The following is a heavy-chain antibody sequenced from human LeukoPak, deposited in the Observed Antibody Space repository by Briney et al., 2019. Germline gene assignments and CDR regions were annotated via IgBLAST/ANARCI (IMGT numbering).Heavy chain of an antibody. CDR1: GFTVSSNY. J-gene: IGHJ6*02. V-gene: IGHV3-64*01. D-gene: IGHD4-4*01. CDR3: ARAKGMTTVTPYYGMDV. Sequence: GGSLRLSCAASGFTVSSNYMGWVRQAPGKGLEYVSAISSNGGSTYYANSVKGRFTISRDNSKNTLYLQMGSLRAEDMAVYYCARAKGMTTVTPYYGMDVWGQGTTVTVSS. CDR2: ISSNGGST.